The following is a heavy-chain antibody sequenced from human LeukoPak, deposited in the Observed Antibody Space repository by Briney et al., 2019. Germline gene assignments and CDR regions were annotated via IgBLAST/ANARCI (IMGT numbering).Heavy chain of an antibody. CDR1: GGSISSYY. CDR2: IYTSGST. J-gene: IGHJ3*02. D-gene: IGHD2-2*02. CDR3: ARDYCSSTSCYNPDAFDI. Sequence: PSETLSLTCTVSGGSISSYYWSWIRQPAGKGLEWIGRIYTSGSTNYNPSLKSRVTMSVDTSKNQFSLKLSSVTAADTAVYYCARDYCSSTSCYNPDAFDIWGQGTMVTVSS. V-gene: IGHV4-4*07.